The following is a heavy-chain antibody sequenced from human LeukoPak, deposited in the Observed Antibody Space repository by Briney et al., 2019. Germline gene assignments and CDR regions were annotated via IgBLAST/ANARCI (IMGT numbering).Heavy chain of an antibody. J-gene: IGHJ4*02. Sequence: SETLSLTCAVYGGSFSGYYWSWIRQPPGKGLEWIGEINHSGSTNYNPSLMSRVTISVDTSKNQFSLKLSSVAAADTAVYYCARGHSSSWYYFDYWGQGTLVTVSS. CDR1: GGSFSGYY. CDR2: INHSGST. V-gene: IGHV4-34*01. D-gene: IGHD6-13*01. CDR3: ARGHSSSWYYFDY.